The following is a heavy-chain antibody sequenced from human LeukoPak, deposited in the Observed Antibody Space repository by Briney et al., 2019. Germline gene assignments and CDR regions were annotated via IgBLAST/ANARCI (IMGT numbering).Heavy chain of an antibody. CDR3: ASLTQAHSGSYYFDY. CDR2: IYYSGST. CDR1: GGSISSGSYY. Sequence: SETLSLTCTVSGGSISSGSYYWSWIRQPAGKGLEWIGSIYYSGSTYYNPSLKSRVTISVDTSKNQFSLKLSSVTAADTAVYYCASLTQAHSGSYYFDYWGQGTLVTVSS. D-gene: IGHD1-26*01. J-gene: IGHJ4*02. V-gene: IGHV4-39*01.